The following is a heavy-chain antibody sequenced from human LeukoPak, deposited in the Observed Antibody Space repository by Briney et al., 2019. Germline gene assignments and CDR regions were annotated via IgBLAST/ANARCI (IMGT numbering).Heavy chain of an antibody. CDR2: IYSGGST. V-gene: IGHV3-53*01. CDR1: GFNVSSNY. J-gene: IGHJ4*02. Sequence: GGSLCLSCAVSGFNVSSNYMRRVPQARGQGLEWFSIIYSGGSTYYADSVKGRFTISRDNTKTTLYLQMSSLRVEDTAVYYCARDGPRGCGSNSSPCGYWGQGTLVTVSS. CDR3: ARDGPRGCGSNSSPCGY. D-gene: IGHD6-19*01.